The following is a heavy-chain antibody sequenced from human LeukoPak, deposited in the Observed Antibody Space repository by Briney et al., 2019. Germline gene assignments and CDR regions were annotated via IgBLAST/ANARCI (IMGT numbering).Heavy chain of an antibody. V-gene: IGHV3-48*01. Sequence: GGSLRPSCAASGFTFSSYSMNWVRQAPGKGLEWVSYISSSSSTIYYADSVKGRFTISRDNAKNSLYLQMNSLRAEDTAVYYCARGDIVAPDAFDIWGQGTMVTVSS. CDR3: ARGDIVAPDAFDI. CDR2: ISSSSSTI. J-gene: IGHJ3*02. CDR1: GFTFSSYS. D-gene: IGHD5-12*01.